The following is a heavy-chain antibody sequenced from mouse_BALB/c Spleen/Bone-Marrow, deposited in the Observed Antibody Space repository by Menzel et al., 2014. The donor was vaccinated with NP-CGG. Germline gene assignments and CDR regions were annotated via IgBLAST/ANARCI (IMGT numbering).Heavy chain of an antibody. CDR2: IWGGGST. Sequence: VNVVESGPGLVAPSQSLSITCTVSGFSLSRYSVHWVRQPPGKGLEWLGMIWGGGSTDYNSALKSRLIISKDNSKSQVFLKMNSLQTDDTAMYYCARIYGNFEAMDYWGQGASVTVSS. D-gene: IGHD2-1*01. J-gene: IGHJ4*01. CDR1: GFSLSRYS. V-gene: IGHV2-6-4*01. CDR3: ARIYGNFEAMDY.